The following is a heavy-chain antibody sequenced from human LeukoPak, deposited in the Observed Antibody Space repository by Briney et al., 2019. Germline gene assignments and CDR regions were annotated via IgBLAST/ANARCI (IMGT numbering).Heavy chain of an antibody. CDR2: IIPIFGTA. Sequence: GASVKVSCTASGGTFSSYAISWVRQAPGQGPEWMGGIIPIFGTANYAQKFQGRVTITADESMSTAYMELSSLRSEDTAVYYCAREEYSSSSGEGSFDYWGQGTLVTVSS. D-gene: IGHD6-6*01. V-gene: IGHV1-69*13. CDR3: AREEYSSSSGEGSFDY. J-gene: IGHJ4*02. CDR1: GGTFSSYA.